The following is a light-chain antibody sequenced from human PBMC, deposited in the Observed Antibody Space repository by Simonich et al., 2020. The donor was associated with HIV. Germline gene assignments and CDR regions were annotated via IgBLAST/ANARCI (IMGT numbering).Light chain of an antibody. J-gene: IGLJ3*02. CDR2: EDN. V-gene: IGLV3-10*01. CDR1: ALPKKY. Sequence: SYELTQPPSVSVSPGQTARITCSGDALPKKYAYWYQQKSGQAPVLVIYEDNERPSGIPERFSGSSAGTTVTLTISGAQVEDEADYYCYSAADNMGVFGGGTKLTVL. CDR3: YSAADNMGV.